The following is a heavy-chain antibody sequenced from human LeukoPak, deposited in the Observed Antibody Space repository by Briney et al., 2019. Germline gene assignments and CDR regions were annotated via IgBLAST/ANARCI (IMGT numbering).Heavy chain of an antibody. D-gene: IGHD2-2*01. CDR2: IDPNSGGT. CDR1: GYTFTDYY. Sequence: ASVKVSCKASGYTFTDYYMHWVQQAPGQGLEWMGWIDPNSGGTKYAQRFQGRVTMTRDTSITTAYMELSRLRSDDTAVYYCARDYNVVVPAAMLALDIWGQGTMVTVSS. CDR3: ARDYNVVVPAAMLALDI. V-gene: IGHV1-2*02. J-gene: IGHJ3*02.